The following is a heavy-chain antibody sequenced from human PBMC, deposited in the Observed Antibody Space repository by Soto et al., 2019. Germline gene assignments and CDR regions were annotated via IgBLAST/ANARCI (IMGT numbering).Heavy chain of an antibody. J-gene: IGHJ6*02. CDR3: ARVPNYGGKYDYYYGMDV. CDR2: ISYDGSNK. CDR1: GFTFSSYA. V-gene: IGHV3-30-3*01. D-gene: IGHD4-17*01. Sequence: QVQLVESGGGVVQPGRSLRLSCAASGFTFSSYAMHWVRQAPGKGLEWVAVISYDGSNKYYADSVKGRFTISRDNSKNTLYLQMNSLRAEDTAVYYCARVPNYGGKYDYYYGMDVWGQGTTVTVSS.